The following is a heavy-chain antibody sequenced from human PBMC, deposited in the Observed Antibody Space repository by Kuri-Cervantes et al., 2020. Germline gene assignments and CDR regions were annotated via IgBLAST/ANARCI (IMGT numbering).Heavy chain of an antibody. J-gene: IGHJ6*03. CDR2: VYYTGDT. V-gene: IGHV4-30-4*08. Sequence: SETLSLTCTVSGDSISSGEYYWTWIRQSPGKGLEWIGYVYYTGDTYYSPSLGSRVIISVDTSKNQFSLRLSSVTAADTAVYYCTRDTVYDYMDVWGIGTTVTVSS. CDR1: GDSISSGEYY. CDR3: TRDTVYDYMDV.